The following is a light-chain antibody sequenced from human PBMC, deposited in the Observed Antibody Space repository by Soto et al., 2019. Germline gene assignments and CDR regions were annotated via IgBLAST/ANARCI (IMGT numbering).Light chain of an antibody. Sequence: EIVMKQSRATLSLSPGERATLSCRASQSVNIYLAWYQHKPGQAPRLLIFGATYRATGIPARFSGSGSGTEFNLTITSLQSEDFGVYFCQQYEDGRLLTFGGGTKVDIK. CDR3: QQYEDGRLLT. V-gene: IGKV3D-15*01. CDR2: GAT. CDR1: QSVNIY. J-gene: IGKJ4*01.